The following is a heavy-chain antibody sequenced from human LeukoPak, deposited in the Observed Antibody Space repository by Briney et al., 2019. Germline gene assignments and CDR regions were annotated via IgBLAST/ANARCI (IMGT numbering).Heavy chain of an antibody. CDR2: IYPNSGGT. CDR3: VSDCREYSSSSSFDY. Sequence: GASVKVSCKPSGYTFTGCYIHWVRQAPGQGLEWMGWIYPNSGGTNYAQKFQGRVTMTRDTSISTAYMELSRLRSDDTAVYYCVSDCREYSSSSSFDYWGQGTLVTVSS. J-gene: IGHJ4*02. V-gene: IGHV1-2*02. D-gene: IGHD6-6*01. CDR1: GYTFTGCY.